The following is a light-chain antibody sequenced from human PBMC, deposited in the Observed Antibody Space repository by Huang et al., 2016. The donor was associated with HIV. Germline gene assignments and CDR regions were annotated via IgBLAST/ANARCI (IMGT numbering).Light chain of an antibody. CDR1: QDISNY. V-gene: IGKV1-8*01. CDR2: GTS. J-gene: IGKJ4*01. Sequence: AIRMTQSPSSLPASTGDRVTITCRASQDISNYLAWYQQKPGKAPKLLIYGTSTLQSGVPSRFSGSASGTDFNLTISCLQSEDVATYYCQQYYSYLLTFGGGTKVEI. CDR3: QQYYSYLLT.